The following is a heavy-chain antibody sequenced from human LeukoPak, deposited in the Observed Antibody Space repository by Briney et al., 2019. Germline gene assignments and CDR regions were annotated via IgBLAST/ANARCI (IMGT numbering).Heavy chain of an antibody. V-gene: IGHV3-48*03. CDR2: ISSSGSTI. CDR1: GFTFSSCE. D-gene: IGHD2-8*01. Sequence: PGGSLRLSCAASGFTFSSCEMNWVRQAPGKGLEWVSYISSSGSTIYYADSVKGRFTISRDNAKNSLYLQMNSLRAEDTAVYYCARRADYCTNGVCYYYYGMDVWGQGTTVTVSS. CDR3: ARRADYCTNGVCYYYYGMDV. J-gene: IGHJ6*02.